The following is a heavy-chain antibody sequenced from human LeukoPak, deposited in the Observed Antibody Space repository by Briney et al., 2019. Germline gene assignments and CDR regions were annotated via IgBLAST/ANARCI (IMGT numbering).Heavy chain of an antibody. J-gene: IGHJ6*03. D-gene: IGHD3-3*01. CDR1: GGSFSGYY. Sequence: SETLSLTCAVYGGSFSGYYWSWIRQPPGKGLEWIGEINHSGSTNYNPSLKSRVTISVDTSKNQFSLKLSSVTAADTAVYYCARGPDYDFWSGYFYYYMDVWGKGTTVTVSS. CDR3: ARGPDYDFWSGYFYYYMDV. CDR2: INHSGST. V-gene: IGHV4-34*01.